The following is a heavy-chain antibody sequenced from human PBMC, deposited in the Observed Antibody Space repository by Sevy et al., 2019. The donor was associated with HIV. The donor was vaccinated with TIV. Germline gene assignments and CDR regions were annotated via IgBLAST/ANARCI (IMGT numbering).Heavy chain of an antibody. Sequence: GGSLRLSCADSGFTFSSYTMNWVRQAPGKGLEWVSSISSTGNYRNYADSLKGRFSISRDNAKNSLYLQMNSLRAEDTAVYYCAGGSHDYGDYDRDVGFDYWGQGTLVTVSS. D-gene: IGHD4-17*01. J-gene: IGHJ4*02. V-gene: IGHV3-21*01. CDR2: ISSTGNYR. CDR1: GFTFSSYT. CDR3: AGGSHDYGDYDRDVGFDY.